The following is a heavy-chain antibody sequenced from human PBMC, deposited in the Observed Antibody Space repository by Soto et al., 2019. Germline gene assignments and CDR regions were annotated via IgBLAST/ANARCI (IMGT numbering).Heavy chain of an antibody. J-gene: IGHJ4*02. Sequence: QVQLVQSGAEVKKPGASVKVSCKTSGYTFTSYGISWVRQAPGQGLEWMGWISPYNGNTSYAQKLQGRVTMTTDTSTNTAYMXXXXXXXXDTAVYYCAMYSRSILDYWGQGTLVTVSS. V-gene: IGHV1-18*04. CDR2: ISPYNGNT. CDR1: GYTFTSYG. D-gene: IGHD6-13*01. CDR3: AMYSRSILDY.